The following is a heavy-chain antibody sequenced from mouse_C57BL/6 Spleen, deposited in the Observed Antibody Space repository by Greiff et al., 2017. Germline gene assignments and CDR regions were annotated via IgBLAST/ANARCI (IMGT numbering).Heavy chain of an antibody. J-gene: IGHJ3*01. CDR3: TRGGLKLFAY. Sequence: QVQLQQSGAELVRPGASVTLSCKASGYTFTDYEMHWVKQTPVHGLEWIGAIDPETGGTAYNQKFKGKAILTADKSSSTAYMELRSLTSEDSAVYYCTRGGLKLFAYWGQGTLVTVSA. CDR2: IDPETGGT. V-gene: IGHV1-15*01. CDR1: GYTFTDYE. D-gene: IGHD3-1*01.